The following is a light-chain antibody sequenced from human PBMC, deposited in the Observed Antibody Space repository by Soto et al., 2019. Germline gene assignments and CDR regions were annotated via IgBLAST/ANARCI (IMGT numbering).Light chain of an antibody. CDR2: DVS. Sequence: QSALTQPPSASGSPGQSVTISCTGTSSDVGAYNYVSWYQQHPGKAPKLMIYDVSKRPSGVPYRFSGSKSGNAASVTVSGLQGEDEADYYCSSYAGSSWVFGGGTKLTVL. V-gene: IGLV2-8*01. CDR1: SSDVGAYNY. CDR3: SSYAGSSWV. J-gene: IGLJ3*02.